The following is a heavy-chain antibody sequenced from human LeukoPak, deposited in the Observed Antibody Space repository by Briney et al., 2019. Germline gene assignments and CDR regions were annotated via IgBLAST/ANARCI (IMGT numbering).Heavy chain of an antibody. CDR2: FIVSSSYI. V-gene: IGHV3-21*01. D-gene: IGHD3-22*01. CDR1: GFTSSSIG. CDR3: ARAASNYYDSSGYSYYFDY. Sequence: AGGSLRPSFAAPGFTSSSIGMTWVGQAQGRGWRWVSSFIVSSSYIYYPDSVKGRFTISRDNAKNSLYLQMNSLRAEDTAVYYCARAASNYYDSSGYSYYFDYWGQGTLVTVSS. J-gene: IGHJ4*02.